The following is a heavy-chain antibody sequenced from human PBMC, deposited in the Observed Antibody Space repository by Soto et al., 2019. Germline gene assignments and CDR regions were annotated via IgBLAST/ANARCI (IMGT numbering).Heavy chain of an antibody. CDR3: ARAVYGALVCDY. J-gene: IGHJ4*02. CDR1: GFTFSSYG. CDR2: IWYDGSNK. D-gene: IGHD4-17*01. V-gene: IGHV3-33*01. Sequence: GGSLRLSCAASGFTFSSYGMHWVRQAPGKGLEWVAVIWYDGSNKYYADSVKGRFTISRDNSKNTLYLQMNSLRAEDTAVYFCARAVYGALVCDYWCQGTQVTVSS.